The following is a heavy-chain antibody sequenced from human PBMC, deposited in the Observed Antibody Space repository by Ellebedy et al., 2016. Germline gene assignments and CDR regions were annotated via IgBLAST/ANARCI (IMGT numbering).Heavy chain of an antibody. CDR2: INHSGST. J-gene: IGHJ4*02. Sequence: ESLKISXAASGITFSNYAMIWVRQAPGKGLEWIGEINHSGSTNYNPSLKSRVTISVDTSKNQFSLKLSSVTAADTAVYYCARGYKGLRFLEWLPNTGIYFDYWGQGTLVTVSS. CDR1: GITFSNYA. CDR3: ARGYKGLRFLEWLPNTGIYFDY. D-gene: IGHD3-3*01. V-gene: IGHV4-34*01.